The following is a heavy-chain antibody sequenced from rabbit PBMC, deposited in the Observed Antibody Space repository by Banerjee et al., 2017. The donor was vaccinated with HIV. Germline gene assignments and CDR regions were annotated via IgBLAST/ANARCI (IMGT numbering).Heavy chain of an antibody. CDR3: ARDGSYYCDGMDL. J-gene: IGHJ6*01. V-gene: IGHV1S45*01. D-gene: IGHD8-1*01. Sequence: QEQLEESGGDLVKPEGSLTLTCTASGFSFSSGYYMCWVRQAPGKGLEWIACIYVGGSGAPYYASWAKGRFTISKTSSTTVTLQMTSLTAADTATYFCARDGSYYCDGMDLWGPGTLVTVS. CDR1: GFSFSSGYY. CDR2: IYVGGSGAP.